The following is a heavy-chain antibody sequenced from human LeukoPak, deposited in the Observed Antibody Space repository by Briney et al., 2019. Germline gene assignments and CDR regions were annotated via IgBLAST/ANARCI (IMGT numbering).Heavy chain of an antibody. CDR3: ISSSRDYFDY. J-gene: IGHJ4*02. D-gene: IGHD2-2*01. CDR2: ISYDGSNK. V-gene: IGHV3-30*03. CDR1: GFTFSSYG. Sequence: GGSLRLSCAASGFTFSSYGTHWVRQAPGKGLEWVAVISYDGSNKYYADSVKGRFTISRDNSKNTLYLQMNSLRAEDTAVYYCISSSRDYFDYWGQGTLVTVSS.